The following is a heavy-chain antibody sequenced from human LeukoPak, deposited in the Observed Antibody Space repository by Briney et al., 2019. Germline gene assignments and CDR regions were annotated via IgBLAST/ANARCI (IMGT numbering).Heavy chain of an antibody. CDR1: GFTVSTNY. V-gene: IGHV3-66*02. Sequence: GGSLRLSCAASGFTVSTNYMSWVRQAPGKGLEWVSVIYSGGSTYYADSVKGRFTISRDNSKNMLYLQKNNLRAEDTAVYYCARGSAYSHWGQGTLVTVSS. J-gene: IGHJ4*02. CDR3: ARGSAYSH. D-gene: IGHD3-22*01. CDR2: IYSGGST.